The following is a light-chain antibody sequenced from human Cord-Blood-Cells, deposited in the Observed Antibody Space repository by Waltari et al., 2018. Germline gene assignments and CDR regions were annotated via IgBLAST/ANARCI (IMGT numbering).Light chain of an antibody. CDR3: QQYGSSYT. J-gene: IGKJ2*01. V-gene: IGKV3-20*01. Sequence: EIVFTQSPGTLSLSHGERATLSCRASQSVSSRYLAWYQQKQGQAPSILIYGASSRAAGIPDSVSGSGSGTDFTLTISRLEPEDFAVYYCQQYGSSYTFGQGTKLEIK. CDR1: QSVSSRY. CDR2: GAS.